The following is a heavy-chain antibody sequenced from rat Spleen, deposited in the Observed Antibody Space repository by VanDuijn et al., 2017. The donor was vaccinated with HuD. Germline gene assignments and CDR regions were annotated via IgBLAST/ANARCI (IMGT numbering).Heavy chain of an antibody. J-gene: IGHJ2*01. CDR2: ITNTGGST. Sequence: EVQLVESGGGLVQPGRSLKLSCVASGFTFNNYWMTWIRQAPGKGLEWVASITNTGGSTYYPYAVKGRFTISRDNAKITLYLQMNSLRSEATDTYYCTSSTLGYWGQGVMVTVSS. CDR3: TSSTLGY. D-gene: IGHD1-2*01. CDR1: GFTFNNYW. V-gene: IGHV5-31*01.